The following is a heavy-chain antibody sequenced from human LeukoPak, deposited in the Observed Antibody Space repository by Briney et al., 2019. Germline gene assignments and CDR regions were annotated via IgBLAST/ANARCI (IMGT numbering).Heavy chain of an antibody. D-gene: IGHD6-13*01. V-gene: IGHV1-69*05. CDR1: GGTFSSYA. CDR3: AREGSSSWYSGNWFDP. J-gene: IGHJ5*02. Sequence: SVKVSCKASGGTFSSYAISWVRQAPGQGLEWMGRIIPIFGTANYAQKFQGRVTITTDGSTSTAYMELSSLRSEDTAVYYCAREGSSSWYSGNWFDPWGQGTLVTVSS. CDR2: IIPIFGTA.